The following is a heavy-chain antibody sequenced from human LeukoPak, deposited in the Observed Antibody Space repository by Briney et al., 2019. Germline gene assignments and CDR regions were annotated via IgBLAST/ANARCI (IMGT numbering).Heavy chain of an antibody. J-gene: IGHJ4*02. V-gene: IGHV3-33*01. CDR3: TRYNSDHFDY. CDR2: IAYDGSRA. Sequence: GRSPRLSCAGSVFTFGGYGMHWVRQTPRKGLAWVAVIAYDGSRAFHADSVKGRFTISRDNSKNTMSVQMDDLRAEDTAVYYCTRYNSDHFDYWGQGTLVTVSS. D-gene: IGHD6-19*01. CDR1: VFTFGGYG.